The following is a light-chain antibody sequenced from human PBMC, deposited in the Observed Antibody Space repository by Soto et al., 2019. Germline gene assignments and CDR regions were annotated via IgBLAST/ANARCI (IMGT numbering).Light chain of an antibody. CDR1: QIINKW. CDR3: QQANSFPFT. J-gene: IGKJ3*01. Sequence: DIQMTQSPSSVSASVGDGVTITCRTSQIINKWLAWYQQKPGKAPTLLIYAASTLQSGVPSRFSGSGSGADFTLTISSLQPEDFATYYCQQANSFPFTFGPGTKVDIK. CDR2: AAS. V-gene: IGKV1-12*02.